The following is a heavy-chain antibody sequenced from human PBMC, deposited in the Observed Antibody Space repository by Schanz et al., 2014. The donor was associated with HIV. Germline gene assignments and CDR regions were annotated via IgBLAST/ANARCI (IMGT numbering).Heavy chain of an antibody. Sequence: VQLVESGGGVVQPGRSLRLSCAASGFTFSRYWMTWVRQAPGKGLEWVANIKEDGSEKYHADSVKGRFTISRDNARTSLYLQMNSLRAEDTAVYYCARVFGRTYGLPDYWGQGTLVTVSS. D-gene: IGHD3-10*01. V-gene: IGHV3-7*03. CDR2: IKEDGSEK. CDR1: GFTFSRYW. J-gene: IGHJ4*02. CDR3: ARVFGRTYGLPDY.